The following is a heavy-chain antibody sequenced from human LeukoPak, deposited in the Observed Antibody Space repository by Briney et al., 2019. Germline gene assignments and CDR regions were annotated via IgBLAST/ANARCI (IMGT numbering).Heavy chain of an antibody. Sequence: GGSLRLSCAASGFTFSSYAMGWVRQAPGKGLEWVSVITNSGGTTYYADSVKGRFTISRDNSKNTLYLQMNSLRAEDTAVYYCAKDPPHVSWLFDYWGQGTLVTVSS. D-gene: IGHD3-16*01. J-gene: IGHJ4*02. CDR1: GFTFSSYA. V-gene: IGHV3-23*01. CDR2: ITNSGGTT. CDR3: AKDPPHVSWLFDY.